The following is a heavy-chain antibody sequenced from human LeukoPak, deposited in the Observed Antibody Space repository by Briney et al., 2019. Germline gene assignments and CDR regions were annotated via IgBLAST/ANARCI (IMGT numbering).Heavy chain of an antibody. J-gene: IGHJ4*02. D-gene: IGHD5-18*01. V-gene: IGHV1-46*01. CDR1: GYTFTSYY. CDR3: VRSSYGLNPDY. CDR2: IHPSVGST. Sequence: ASVKVSCKASGYTFTSYYMHWVRQAPGQGLEWMGVIHPSVGSTTYARKFQGRVTMTWDTSTSTVYMELSSLRSEDTAVYYCVRSSYGLNPDYWGQGTLVTVSS.